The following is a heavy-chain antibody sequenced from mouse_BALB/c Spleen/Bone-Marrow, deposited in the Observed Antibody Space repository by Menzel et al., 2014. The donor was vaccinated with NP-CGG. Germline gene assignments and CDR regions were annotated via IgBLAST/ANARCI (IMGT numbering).Heavy chain of an antibody. D-gene: IGHD1-1*01. CDR1: GYSITSGYY. V-gene: IGHV3-6*02. J-gene: IGHJ2*01. CDR2: ITYDGSS. Sequence: EVKLLESGPGLVKPSQSLSLTCSVTGYSITSGYYWNWIRQFPGNRLEWMGYITYDGSSNYNPSLKNRISITRDTSENQFFLKLNSATTEDTATYYCAIDHYYGSSYLDYWGQGTTLTVSS. CDR3: AIDHYYGSSYLDY.